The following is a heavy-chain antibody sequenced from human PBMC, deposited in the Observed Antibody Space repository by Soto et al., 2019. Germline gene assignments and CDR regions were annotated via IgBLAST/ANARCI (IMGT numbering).Heavy chain of an antibody. CDR3: VRDYLLTGFDT. D-gene: IGHD3-9*01. Sequence: SETLSLTCTVSNGSISTYYWTWVRQPPGKGLEWIGYVYYSGTTNYNPSLKSRVGMSIDTSKNQFSLELKSVAAADTATYYCVRDYLLTGFDTWGQGTLVTVSS. V-gene: IGHV4-59*01. J-gene: IGHJ5*02. CDR2: VYYSGTT. CDR1: NGSISTYY.